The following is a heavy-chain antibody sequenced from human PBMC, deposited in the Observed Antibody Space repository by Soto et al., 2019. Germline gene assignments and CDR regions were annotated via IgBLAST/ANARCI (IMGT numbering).Heavy chain of an antibody. V-gene: IGHV3-21*01. Sequence: EVQLMESGGGLVKPGGSLRLSCAASGFTFSNYAMNWVRQAPGKGLEWVSSISTSSSYIYYADSVKGRFTISRDNAKNSLYLQMNSLRAEDTAVYYCAREIRNYYGMDVWGQGTTVTVSS. CDR1: GFTFSNYA. D-gene: IGHD3-3*01. CDR2: ISTSSSYI. J-gene: IGHJ6*02. CDR3: AREIRNYYGMDV.